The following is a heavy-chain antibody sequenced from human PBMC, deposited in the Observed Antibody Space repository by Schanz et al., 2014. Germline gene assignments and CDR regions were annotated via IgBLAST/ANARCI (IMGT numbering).Heavy chain of an antibody. CDR2: ISSSSSYI. CDR3: AVLGGFGELPLDY. CDR1: GFTFSSYG. J-gene: IGHJ4*02. Sequence: EVRLVESGGGLVKPGGSLRLSCAASGFTFSSYGMNWVRQAPGKGLEWVSYISSSSSYIYYADSMKGRFTISRDNAKNSLYLQMNSLRAEDTAVYYCAVLGGFGELPLDYRGQGTLVTVSS. D-gene: IGHD3-10*01. V-gene: IGHV3-21*02.